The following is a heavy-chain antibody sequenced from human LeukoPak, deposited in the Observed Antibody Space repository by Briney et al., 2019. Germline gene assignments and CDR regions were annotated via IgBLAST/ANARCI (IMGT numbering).Heavy chain of an antibody. CDR2: IYHSGST. CDR1: GYSISSGHY. CDR3: ARDGDIVVVPAANLHWFDP. D-gene: IGHD2-2*01. J-gene: IGHJ5*02. V-gene: IGHV4-38-2*02. Sequence: PSETLSLTCAVSGYSISSGHYWGWIRQPPGKGLEWIGSIYHSGSTYYNPSLKSRVTISVDTSKNQFSLKLSSVTAADTAVYYCARDGDIVVVPAANLHWFDPWGQGTLVTVSS.